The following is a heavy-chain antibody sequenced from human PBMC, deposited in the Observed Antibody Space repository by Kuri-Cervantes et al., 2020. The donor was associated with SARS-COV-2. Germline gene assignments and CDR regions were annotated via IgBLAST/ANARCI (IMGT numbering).Heavy chain of an antibody. CDR2: IWYDGSNK. CDR3: ARLGSDVDY. D-gene: IGHD2-21*01. CDR1: GFTFSSYG. Sequence: GESLKISCAASGFTFSSYGMHWVRQAPGKGLEWVAVIWYDGSNKYYADSVKGRFTISRDNSKNTLYPQMNSLRAEDTAVYYCARLGSDVDYWGQGTLVTVSS. J-gene: IGHJ4*02. V-gene: IGHV3-33*08.